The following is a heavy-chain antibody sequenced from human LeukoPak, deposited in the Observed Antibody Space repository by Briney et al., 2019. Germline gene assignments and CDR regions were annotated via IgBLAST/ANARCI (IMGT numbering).Heavy chain of an antibody. D-gene: IGHD6-13*01. CDR3: ASASSHRIAAGGDY. Sequence: GGSLRLSCAASGFTFSNYWMHWVRQAPGKGLGWVSRINSDGSSRNYTDSVKGRFTISRDNAKNTLYLQMNSLRAEDTAVYYCASASSHRIAAGGDYWGQGTLVTVSS. CDR2: INSDGSSR. J-gene: IGHJ4*02. CDR1: GFTFSNYW. V-gene: IGHV3-74*01.